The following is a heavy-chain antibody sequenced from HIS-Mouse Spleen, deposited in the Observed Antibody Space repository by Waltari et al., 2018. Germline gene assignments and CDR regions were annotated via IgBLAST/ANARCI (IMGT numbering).Heavy chain of an antibody. J-gene: IGHJ2*01. Sequence: QLQLQESGPGLVTPSETLSLTCTVSGCSLSSSSYYWGWIRQPPGKGLEWIGSIYYSGSTYYNPSLKSRVTISVDTSKNQFSLKLSSVTAADTAVYYCAREIPYSSSWYDWYFDLWGRGTLVTVSS. CDR1: GCSLSSSSYY. D-gene: IGHD6-13*01. CDR3: AREIPYSSSWYDWYFDL. CDR2: IYYSGST. V-gene: IGHV4-39*07.